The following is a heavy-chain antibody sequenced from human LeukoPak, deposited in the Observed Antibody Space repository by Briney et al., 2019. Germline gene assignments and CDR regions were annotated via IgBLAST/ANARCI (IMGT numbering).Heavy chain of an antibody. CDR1: GGSISSHY. J-gene: IGHJ6*03. CDR2: IYYSGST. CDR3: AREDYYYYYMDV. V-gene: IGHV4-59*11. Sequence: PSETLSLTCTVSGGSISSHYWSWIRQPPGKGLEWIGYIYYSGSTNYNPSLKSRVTISVDTSKNQFSLKLSSVTAADTAVYYCAREDYYYYYMDVWGKGTTVTVSS.